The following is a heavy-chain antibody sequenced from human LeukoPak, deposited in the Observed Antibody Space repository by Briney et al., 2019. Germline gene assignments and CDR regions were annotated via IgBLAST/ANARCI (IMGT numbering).Heavy chain of an antibody. CDR3: ARGPYSSNWYVDY. D-gene: IGHD6-13*01. V-gene: IGHV3-7*02. J-gene: IGHJ4*02. CDR2: IKEDGSEK. Sequence: GGSLRLSCAASGFTFSRHWMSWIRQAPGKGLEWVANIKEDGSEKYYVDSVKGRFTISRVNAYNSLYLQMNSLRAEDTAVYYCARGPYSSNWYVDYWGQGTLVTVAS. CDR1: GFTFSRHW.